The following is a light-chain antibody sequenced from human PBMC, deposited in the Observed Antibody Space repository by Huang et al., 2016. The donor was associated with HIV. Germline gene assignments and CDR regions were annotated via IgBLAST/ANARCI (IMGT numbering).Light chain of an antibody. CDR2: GAS. V-gene: IGKV3-20*01. J-gene: IGKJ4*01. Sequence: IVLTQSPGTLSLSLGERATLSCRASQNVGSSFLAWYQQKPGQAPRLLIYGASSRASGIPDRFRGSGSGTDFTLSITKVEPEDFAMYYCQHYGDPVTFGGGTTVEI. CDR1: QNVGSSF. CDR3: QHYGDPVT.